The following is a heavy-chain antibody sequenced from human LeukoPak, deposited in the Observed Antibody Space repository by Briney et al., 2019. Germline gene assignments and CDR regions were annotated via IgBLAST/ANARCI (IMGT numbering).Heavy chain of an antibody. D-gene: IGHD2-15*01. V-gene: IGHV3-23*01. J-gene: IGHJ4*02. CDR2: LTGSGGNT. CDR1: GFTFSSYA. CDR3: AKDTRLEGPCSGGGCYMDY. Sequence: GGSLRLSCAASGFTFSSYAMSWVRQAPGKGLEWVSGLTGSGGNTYYADSVKGRFTISRDNSKNTLWLQMNSLRGEDTAIYYCAKDTRLEGPCSGGGCYMDYWGQGTLVTVSS.